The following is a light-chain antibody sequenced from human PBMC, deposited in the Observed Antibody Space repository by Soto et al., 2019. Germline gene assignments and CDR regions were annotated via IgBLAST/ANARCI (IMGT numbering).Light chain of an antibody. J-gene: IGKJ2*01. CDR2: DAS. Sequence: EIVMTQSPATLSVSPGERATLSCRASQSVSSNLAWYQQKPGQAPRLLIYDASTRATGVPATFSGSGSGTEFTLTISRLEPEDFAVYYCQQYGSSPMFPFGQGTKVDIK. V-gene: IGKV3-15*01. CDR1: QSVSSN. CDR3: QQYGSSPMFP.